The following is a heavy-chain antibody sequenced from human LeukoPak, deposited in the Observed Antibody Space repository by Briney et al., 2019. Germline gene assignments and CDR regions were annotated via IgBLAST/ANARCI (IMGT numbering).Heavy chain of an antibody. CDR3: ARVGRGCSSIRCYWEDWFDP. V-gene: IGHV1-18*01. J-gene: IGHJ5*02. Sequence: ASVKVSCKASAYSFTNYGITWIREAPGQGPEWLGWISGYNANAHYAQNVQGRVTLTTDTSTNTAYMELRGLTSDDTAMYYCARVGRGCSSIRCYWEDWFDPWGQGTLVIVSS. CDR1: AYSFTNYG. D-gene: IGHD2-2*01. CDR2: ISGYNANA.